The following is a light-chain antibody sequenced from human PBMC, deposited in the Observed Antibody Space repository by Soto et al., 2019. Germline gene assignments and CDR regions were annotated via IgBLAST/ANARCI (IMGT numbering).Light chain of an antibody. V-gene: IGKV4-1*01. Sequence: DIVMTQSPDSLAVSLGERATINCRSSQTVLHRSNTKSSLAWYQQKSGQPPNLLIYWASTRHSGVPDRFSGSGSGTDFTLTISSLQAEDVGVYLCQQYSSPPYTFGQGTRLEIK. CDR3: QQYSSPPYT. CDR2: WAS. J-gene: IGKJ2*01. CDR1: QTVLHRSNTKSS.